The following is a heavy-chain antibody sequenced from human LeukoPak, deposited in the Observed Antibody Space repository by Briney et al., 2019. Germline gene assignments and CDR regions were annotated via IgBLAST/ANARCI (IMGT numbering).Heavy chain of an antibody. CDR2: ITWNSGSI. Sequence: SGGSLRLSCAASGFTLSRYWMSWVRQAPGTGLEWVSGITWNSGSIGYADSVKGRFTISRDNAKNSLYLQMDSLRAEDTALYYCAKGGELLDQASFDYWGQGTLVTVSS. V-gene: IGHV3-9*01. CDR3: AKGGELLDQASFDY. CDR1: GFTLSRYW. J-gene: IGHJ4*02. D-gene: IGHD3-10*01.